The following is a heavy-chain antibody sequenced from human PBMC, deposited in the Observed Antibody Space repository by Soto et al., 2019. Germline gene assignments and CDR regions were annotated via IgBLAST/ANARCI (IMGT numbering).Heavy chain of an antibody. CDR1: GFTFSSYW. V-gene: IGHV3-7*03. CDR3: ATDLRAFDY. CDR2: VKQDGSEK. J-gene: IGHJ4*02. Sequence: ESLRLSCAASGFTFSSYWMSWVRQAPGKGLEWVANVKQDGSEKYYVDPVKGRFTISRDNAKNSLYLQMNSLRAEDTAVYYCATDLRAFDYWGQGTLVTVSS.